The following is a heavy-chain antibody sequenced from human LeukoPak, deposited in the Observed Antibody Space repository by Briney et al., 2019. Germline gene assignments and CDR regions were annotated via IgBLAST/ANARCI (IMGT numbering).Heavy chain of an antibody. D-gene: IGHD3-16*01. V-gene: IGHV3-23*01. CDR1: GFTFNTYG. CDR3: ARDVISRNMITLGLGF. CDR2: ISAGGGTT. J-gene: IGHJ4*02. Sequence: GGSLRLSCAASGFTFNTYGMSWVRQSPGKGLEWVSIISAGGGTTYYADSVKGRFTISRDTSKNTAYLEMNSLRVDDTAVYYCARDVISRNMITLGLGFWGQGTLVTVSS.